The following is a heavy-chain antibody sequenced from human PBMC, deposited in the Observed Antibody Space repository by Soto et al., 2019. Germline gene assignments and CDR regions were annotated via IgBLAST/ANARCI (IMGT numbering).Heavy chain of an antibody. CDR1: GFTFSSYG. D-gene: IGHD2-21*02. Sequence: QVQLVESGGGVVQPGRSLRLSCAASGFTFSSYGMHWVRQAPGKGLEWVADISYDGSNKYYADSVKGRFTNSRDNSKNTLYLQMNRLRAEDTAVYYCAKDSRIVVVTATYDYWGQGTLVTVSS. J-gene: IGHJ4*02. V-gene: IGHV3-30*18. CDR3: AKDSRIVVVTATYDY. CDR2: ISYDGSNK.